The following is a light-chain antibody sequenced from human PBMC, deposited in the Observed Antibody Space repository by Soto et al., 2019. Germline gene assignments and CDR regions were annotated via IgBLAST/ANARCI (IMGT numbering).Light chain of an antibody. CDR3: SSYAGSSTYV. J-gene: IGLJ1*01. Sequence: QSALTQPASVSGSPGQSLTISRTGTSSDVGTYNLVSWYQHHPDRDPKLIIYEGIKRPSGVSNRFSGSKSGNTASLTISGLQTEDEADYYCSSYAGSSTYVFGTGTKLTVL. CDR2: EGI. V-gene: IGLV2-23*01. CDR1: SSDVGTYNL.